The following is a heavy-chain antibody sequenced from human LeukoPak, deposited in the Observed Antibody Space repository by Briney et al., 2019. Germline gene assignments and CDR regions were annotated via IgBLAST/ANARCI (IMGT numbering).Heavy chain of an antibody. CDR3: AKHPAFDI. V-gene: IGHV3-74*03. Sequence: QPGGSLRLSCAASGFTFSSYWMHWGRQAPGKGPVWVSRINSDGTGTMYADSVKGRFTISRDNAKNTLYLQMNSLRAEDTAVYYCAKHPAFDIWGQGTMVTVSS. J-gene: IGHJ3*02. CDR1: GFTFSSYW. CDR2: INSDGTGT.